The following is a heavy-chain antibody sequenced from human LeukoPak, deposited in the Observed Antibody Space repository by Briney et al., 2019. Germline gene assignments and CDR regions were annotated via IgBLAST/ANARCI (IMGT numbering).Heavy chain of an antibody. V-gene: IGHV3-30-3*01. CDR1: GFTFSSYG. J-gene: IGHJ4*02. CDR2: ISYDGSNK. CDR3: TRGTNDYGGIERKKPFDY. D-gene: IGHD4-23*01. Sequence: GGSLRRSCAASGFTFSSYGMHWVRQAPGKGLEWVAVISYDGSNKYYVHSVKGRFTISRDNSKNTLYLQMSSLRAEDTAVYYCTRGTNDYGGIERKKPFDYWGQGTLVTVSS.